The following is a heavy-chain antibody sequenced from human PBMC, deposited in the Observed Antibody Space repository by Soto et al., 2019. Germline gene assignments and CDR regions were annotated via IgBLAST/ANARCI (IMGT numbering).Heavy chain of an antibody. CDR2: IYYSGST. J-gene: IGHJ4*02. CDR3: ARYRREAVAGYTLDN. Sequence: PSETLSLTCTVSGGSISRSSYYWGWIRQPPGKGLEWIGSIYYSGSTYYNPSLKSRVTISVDTSKNQFSLKLSSVTVADTAVYYCARYRREAVAGYTLDNWGQGILVTVSS. D-gene: IGHD6-13*01. V-gene: IGHV4-39*01. CDR1: GGSISRSSYY.